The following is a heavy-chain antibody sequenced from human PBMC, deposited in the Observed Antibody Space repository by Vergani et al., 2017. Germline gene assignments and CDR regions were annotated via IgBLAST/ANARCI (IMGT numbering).Heavy chain of an antibody. CDR1: GGSLSGYY. D-gene: IGHD1-14*01. CDR3: ARSIVSRNPPDYFDN. CDR2: VEDSGYF. Sequence: QVQLQESGPGLVRPSETLSLTCTVSGGSLSGYYWNWIRQTSGEGLELIGYVEDSGYFNYNPSLKTRVFMSSDTSNSQFTLMLSSVTVADTAVYYCARSIVSRNPPDYFDNWGQGTLVTVSS. J-gene: IGHJ4*02. V-gene: IGHV4-59*01.